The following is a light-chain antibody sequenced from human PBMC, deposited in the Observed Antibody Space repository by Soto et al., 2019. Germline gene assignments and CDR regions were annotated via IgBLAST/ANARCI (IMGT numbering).Light chain of an antibody. J-gene: IGLJ2*01. Sequence: QSVLTQPPSVSAAPGQKVTISCSGSSSNIGNNYVSWYQQLPGTAPKLLIYDNNKRPSGIPDRFSGSKSGTSATLGITGLQTGEEADYYCGTWDSSLSADVVFGGGTKLTVL. CDR2: DNN. CDR3: GTWDSSLSADVV. CDR1: SSNIGNNY. V-gene: IGLV1-51*01.